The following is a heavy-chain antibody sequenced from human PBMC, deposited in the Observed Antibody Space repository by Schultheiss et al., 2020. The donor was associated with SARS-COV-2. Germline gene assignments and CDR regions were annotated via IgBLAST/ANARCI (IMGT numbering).Heavy chain of an antibody. CDR3: ARGTVADDAFDI. D-gene: IGHD6-19*01. CDR2: ISSSSHYI. J-gene: IGHJ3*02. CDR1: GFTFSTYA. Sequence: GGSLRLSCAASGFTFSTYAMSWVRQAPGKGLEWVSFISSSSHYIYYADSVNGRFTISRDNSKNTLYLQMNSLRAEDTAVYYCARGTVADDAFDIWGQGTMVTVSS. V-gene: IGHV3-21*01.